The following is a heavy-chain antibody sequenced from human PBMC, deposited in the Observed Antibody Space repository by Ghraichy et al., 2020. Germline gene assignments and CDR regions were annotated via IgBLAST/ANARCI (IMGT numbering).Heavy chain of an antibody. D-gene: IGHD3-10*01. CDR3: ARLPRGWFGERMAPGWFDP. J-gene: IGHJ5*02. CDR2: IYYSGST. CDR1: GGSISSSSYY. Sequence: SQTLSLTCTVSGGSISSSSYYWGWIRQPPGKGLEWIGSIYYSGSTYYNPSLKSRVTISVDTSKNQFSLKLSSVTAADTAVYYCARLPRGWFGERMAPGWFDPWGQGTLVTVSS. V-gene: IGHV4-39*01.